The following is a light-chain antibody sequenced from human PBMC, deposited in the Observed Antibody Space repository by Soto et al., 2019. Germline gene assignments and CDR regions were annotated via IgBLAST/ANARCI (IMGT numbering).Light chain of an antibody. V-gene: IGLV2-23*01. Sequence: QSVLTQPASVSGSPGQSITISCTGISSDVESYNLVSWYQQHPGKAPKLMIYEGSKRPSGVSNRFSGSKSGNSASLTSSGLQAEDEADYYCCSYADIRTWDVVFGGGTQLTVL. CDR1: SSDVESYNL. CDR2: EGS. CDR3: CSYADIRTWDVV. J-gene: IGLJ2*01.